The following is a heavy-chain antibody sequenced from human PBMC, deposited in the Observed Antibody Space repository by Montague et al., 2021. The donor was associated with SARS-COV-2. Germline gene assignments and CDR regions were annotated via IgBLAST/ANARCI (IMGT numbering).Heavy chain of an antibody. J-gene: IGHJ2*01. D-gene: IGHD1-1*01. V-gene: IGHV4-39*02. Sequence: SETLSLTCTVSGGSISSSSYYWGWIRQPPGKGPEWIGSIYYSGTTFYNPSLRSRVTMSVDTSKNQFSLRLSSVTAADTAVFYCVREDAGDWYFDLWGRGTLVTVSS. CDR2: IYYSGTT. CDR3: VREDAGDWYFDL. CDR1: GGSISSSSYY.